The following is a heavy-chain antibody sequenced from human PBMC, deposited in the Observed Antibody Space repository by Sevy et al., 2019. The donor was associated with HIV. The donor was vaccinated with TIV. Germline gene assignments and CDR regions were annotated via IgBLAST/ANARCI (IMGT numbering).Heavy chain of an antibody. D-gene: IGHD3-3*01. CDR1: GGSISRNSHY. J-gene: IGHJ5*02. CDR2: IYYSGSA. CDR3: ATHALSITIFGVVTRNWFDP. V-gene: IGHV4-39*01. Sequence: SETLSLTCTVSGGSISRNSHYWGWIRQPPGKGLEWIGSIYYSGSAYYNPSLKSRVTISGDTSKNQFSLKLSSVTAADTAVYYCATHALSITIFGVVTRNWFDPWGQGTLVTVSS.